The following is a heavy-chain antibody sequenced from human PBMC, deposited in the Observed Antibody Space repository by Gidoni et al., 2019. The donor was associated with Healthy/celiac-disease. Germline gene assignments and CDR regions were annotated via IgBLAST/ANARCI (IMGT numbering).Heavy chain of an antibody. CDR2: ISSSSSYI. D-gene: IGHD3-3*01. Sequence: EVQLVESGGGLVKPGGSLRLSCAASGFTFSSYSMNWVRQAPGKGLEWVSSISSSSSYIYYADSVKGRFTISRDNAKNSLYLQMNSLRAEDTAVYYCAREERGDFWSGYRRWFDPWGQGTLVTVSS. CDR3: AREERGDFWSGYRRWFDP. CDR1: GFTFSSYS. J-gene: IGHJ5*02. V-gene: IGHV3-21*01.